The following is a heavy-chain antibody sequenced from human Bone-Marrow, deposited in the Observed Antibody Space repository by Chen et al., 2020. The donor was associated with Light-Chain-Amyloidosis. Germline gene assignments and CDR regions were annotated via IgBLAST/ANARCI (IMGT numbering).Heavy chain of an antibody. Sequence: QVQLQQSGPGLVKPSQTLSLTCAISGDSVFVGATGWNWVRQSPSRGLEWLGRTYYRSKWYSDDATSVKSRITIRPDASRNQFSLQLKLMTPEDTALSYCARKHGDFWSGAFDISGKGIVGTVSS. D-gene: IGHD3-3*01. CDR1: GDSVFVGATG. J-gene: IGHJ3*02. V-gene: IGHV6-1*01. CDR3: ARKHGDFWSGAFDI. CDR2: TYYRSKWYS.